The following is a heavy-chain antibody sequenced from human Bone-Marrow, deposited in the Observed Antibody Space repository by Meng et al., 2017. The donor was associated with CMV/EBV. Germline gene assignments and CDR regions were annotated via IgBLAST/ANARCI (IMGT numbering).Heavy chain of an antibody. V-gene: IGHV3-21*01. CDR2: ISSSSSYI. J-gene: IGHJ4*02. CDR1: GFTVSSNY. CDR3: ARDVGKYCSSTSCFEFDY. Sequence: GESLKISCAASGFTVSSNYMSWVRQAPGKGLEWVSSISSSSSYIYYADSVKGRFTISRDNAKNSLYLQMNSLRAEDTAVYYCARDVGKYCSSTSCFEFDYWGQGTRVTVSS. D-gene: IGHD2-2*01.